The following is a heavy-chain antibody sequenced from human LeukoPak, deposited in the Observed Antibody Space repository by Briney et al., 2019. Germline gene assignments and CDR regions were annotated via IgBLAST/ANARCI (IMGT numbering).Heavy chain of an antibody. V-gene: IGHV3-23*01. CDR3: AKDWRGASSGWYPRAEYFQH. J-gene: IGHJ1*01. CDR2: ISGSGGST. D-gene: IGHD6-19*01. Sequence: PGGSLRLSCAASGFTFSSYAMSWVRQAPGKGLEWVSAISGSGGSTYYADSVKGRFTISRDNSKNTLYLQMNSLRAEDTAVYYCAKDWRGASSGWYPRAEYFQHWGQGTLVTVSS. CDR1: GFTFSSYA.